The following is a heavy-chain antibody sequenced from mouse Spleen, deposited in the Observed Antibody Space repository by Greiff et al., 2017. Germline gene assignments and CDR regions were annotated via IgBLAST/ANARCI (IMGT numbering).Heavy chain of an antibody. D-gene: IGHD2-14*01. J-gene: IGHJ4*01. CDR3: ARTYRYDGYYAMDY. CDR1: GYTFTSYW. CDR2: IDPSDSET. Sequence: QVQLKQPGAELVRPGSSVKLSCKASGYTFTSYWMHWVKQRPIQGLEWIGNIDPSDSETHYNQKFKDKATLTVDKSSSTAYMQLSSLTSEDSAVYYCARTYRYDGYYAMDYWGQGTSVTVSS. V-gene: IGHV1-52*01.